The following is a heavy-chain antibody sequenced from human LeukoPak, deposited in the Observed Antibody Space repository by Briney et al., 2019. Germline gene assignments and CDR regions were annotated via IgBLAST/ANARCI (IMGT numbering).Heavy chain of an antibody. J-gene: IGHJ4*02. D-gene: IGHD3-22*01. CDR3: ARGITMIVGLDWMFDY. Sequence: AETLSLTCTVSGGSISSYYWSWIRQPPGKRLEWIGYIYYSGSTYYNPSLKSRVTISVDTSKNQFSLKLSSVTAADTAVYYCARGITMIVGLDWMFDYWGQGTLVTVSS. V-gene: IGHV4-59*08. CDR2: IYYSGST. CDR1: GGSISSYY.